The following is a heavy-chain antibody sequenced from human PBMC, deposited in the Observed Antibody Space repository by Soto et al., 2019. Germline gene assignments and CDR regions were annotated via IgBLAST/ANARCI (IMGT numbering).Heavy chain of an antibody. CDR2: INHSGST. D-gene: IGHD1-26*01. Sequence: QVQLQQWGAGLLKPSETLSLTCAVYGGFFSGYYWSWIRQPPGKGLEWIGEINHSGSTNYNPSLKSRVTISVDTSKNQFSLKLSSVTAADTAVYYCARRRRRGIVGATGRAFDYWGQGTLVTVSS. CDR3: ARRRRRGIVGATGRAFDY. V-gene: IGHV4-34*01. CDR1: GGFFSGYY. J-gene: IGHJ4*01.